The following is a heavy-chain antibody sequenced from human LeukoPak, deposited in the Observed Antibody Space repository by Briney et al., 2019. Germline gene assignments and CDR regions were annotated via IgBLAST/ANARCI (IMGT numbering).Heavy chain of an antibody. CDR1: GGSVSNGSFD. CDR3: GCPTVTTPPTDY. Sequence: SQTLSLTCTVSGGSVSNGSFDWNWIRQPAGKGLEWIGRISTSGTTNYSPSLKSRVTISVDTSKNQFSLKLSSVTAADTAVYYCGCPTVTTPPTDYWGQGTLVTVFS. J-gene: IGHJ4*02. D-gene: IGHD4-11*01. CDR2: ISTSGTT. V-gene: IGHV4-61*02.